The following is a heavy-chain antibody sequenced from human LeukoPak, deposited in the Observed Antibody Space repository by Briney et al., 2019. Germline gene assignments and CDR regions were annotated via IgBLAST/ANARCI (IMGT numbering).Heavy chain of an antibody. V-gene: IGHV4-59*08. D-gene: IGHD6-19*01. J-gene: IGHJ3*02. Sequence: SETLSLTCTVSGGSISSYYWSWIRQPPGKGLEWIGYIYYSGSTNYNPSLRSRVTISVDTSKNQFSLKLSSVTAADTAVYYCARHGDSSGWYGAFDIWGQGTMVTVSS. CDR2: IYYSGST. CDR3: ARHGDSSGWYGAFDI. CDR1: GGSISSYY.